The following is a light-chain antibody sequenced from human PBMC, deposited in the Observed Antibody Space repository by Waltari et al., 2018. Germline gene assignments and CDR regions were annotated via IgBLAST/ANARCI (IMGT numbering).Light chain of an antibody. V-gene: IGKV3-15*01. J-gene: IGKJ1*01. CDR2: DAY. CDR1: QSVGSK. Sequence: EIEMTQSPATLSVSPGERATISCRASQSVGSKLAWYQQKPGQAPRLLIYDAYTRATGIPARFTGSGSGTEFTLTISSLQSEDFAVYHCLQYNHWPPWTFGQGTKVEIK. CDR3: LQYNHWPPWT.